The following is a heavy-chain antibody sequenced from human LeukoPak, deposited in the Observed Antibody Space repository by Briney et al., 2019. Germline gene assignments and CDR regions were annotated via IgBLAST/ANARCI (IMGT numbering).Heavy chain of an antibody. CDR2: IYYSGST. Sequence: PGGSLRLSCAASGFTFSSYAMSWIRQPPGKGLEWIGYIYYSGSTNYNPSLKSRVTISVDTSKNQFSLKLSSVTAADTAVYYCAREGSSQSFDYWGQGTLVTVSS. V-gene: IGHV4-59*01. CDR3: AREGSSQSFDY. CDR1: GFTFSSYA. D-gene: IGHD6-13*01. J-gene: IGHJ4*02.